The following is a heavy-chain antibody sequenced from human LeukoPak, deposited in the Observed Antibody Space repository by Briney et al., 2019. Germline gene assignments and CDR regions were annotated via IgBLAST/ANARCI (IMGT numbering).Heavy chain of an antibody. CDR2: ISNDGGGT. CDR1: GFIFNNYG. CDR3: AKGSSGYFFDL. Sequence: GGSLRLSCAASGFIFNNYGLVWVRQAPGKGLEWVSAISNDGGGTTYADFVKGPFSVSRDNSKNTLFLQMNGLRAADTALYYCAKGSSGYFFDLWGQGTLVTVSS. J-gene: IGHJ4*02. D-gene: IGHD3-22*01. V-gene: IGHV3-23*01.